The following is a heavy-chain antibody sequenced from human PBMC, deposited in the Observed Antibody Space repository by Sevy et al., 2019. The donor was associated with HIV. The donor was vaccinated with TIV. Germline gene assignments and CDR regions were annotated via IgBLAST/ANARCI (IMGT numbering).Heavy chain of an antibody. CDR3: GKPTDGGLWGAFDI. CDR2: ISGSGGST. CDR1: GFTFSSYA. J-gene: IGHJ3*02. Sequence: GESLKISCAASGFTFSSYAMSWVRQAPGKGLEWVSAISGSGGSTYYADSVKGRFTISRDNSKNTLYLQMKSRRAEDTAVYYCGKPTDGGLWGAFDIWGQGTMVTVSS. V-gene: IGHV3-23*01. D-gene: IGHD5-18*01.